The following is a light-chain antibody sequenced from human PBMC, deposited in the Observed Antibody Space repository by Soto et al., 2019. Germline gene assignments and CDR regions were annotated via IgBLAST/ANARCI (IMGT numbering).Light chain of an antibody. CDR2: DTY. J-gene: IGLJ2*01. Sequence: QSVLTQPPSVSGAPGQKITISCTGTRSNIGAAYYVHWYQQFPGTPPKLVIYDTYNRPSGIPDRFSASRSGTSASLAITGLQADDEADYYCQSYDGSLGGSMLFGGGTQLTVL. CDR1: RSNIGAAYY. CDR3: QSYDGSLGGSML. V-gene: IGLV1-40*01.